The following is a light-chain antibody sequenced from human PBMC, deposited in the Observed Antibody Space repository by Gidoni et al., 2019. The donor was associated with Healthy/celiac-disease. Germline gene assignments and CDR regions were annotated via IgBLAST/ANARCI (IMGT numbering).Light chain of an antibody. V-gene: IGLV1-40*01. CDR2: GNS. J-gene: IGLJ1*01. CDR3: QSYDSSLSGSYV. CDR1: SSNIGAGYD. Sequence: SVLTPPPSVSGAPGQRVTISCTGRSSNIGAGYDVHWYQQLPGTDPKLLIYGNSNRPSGVPDRFSGSKSGTSASLAITGLQAEDEADYYCQSYDSSLSGSYVFGTGTKVTVL.